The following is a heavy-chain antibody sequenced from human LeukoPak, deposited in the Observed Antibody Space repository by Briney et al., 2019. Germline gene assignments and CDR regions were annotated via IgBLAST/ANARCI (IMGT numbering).Heavy chain of an antibody. CDR1: GGSISSGSYY. CDR3: ARVLYPYGDYSDFDY. D-gene: IGHD4-17*01. CDR2: IYTSGST. Sequence: SETLSLTCTVSGGSISSGSYYWSWIRQPAWKGLEWIGRIYTSGSTNYNPSLKSRVTISVDTSKNQFSLKLSSVTAADTAVYYCARVLYPYGDYSDFDYWGQGTLVTVSS. V-gene: IGHV4-61*02. J-gene: IGHJ4*02.